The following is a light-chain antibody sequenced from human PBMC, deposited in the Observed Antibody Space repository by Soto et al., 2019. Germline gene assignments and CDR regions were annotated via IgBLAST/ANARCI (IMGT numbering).Light chain of an antibody. V-gene: IGKV1-6*01. CDR3: LLDFRYFWA. Sequence: AIQLTQSPSSLSASVGDRVTITCRASQAIRTALGWYQQRPGKVPKLLIYAASTLQSGVPSRFSGSGSGTDFNLTTSSLQPEDFATYYCLLDFRYFWAFGQGTKVEIK. CDR2: AAS. CDR1: QAIRTA. J-gene: IGKJ1*01.